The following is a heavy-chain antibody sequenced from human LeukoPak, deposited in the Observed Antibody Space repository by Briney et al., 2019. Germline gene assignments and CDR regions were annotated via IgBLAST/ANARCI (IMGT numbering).Heavy chain of an antibody. D-gene: IGHD4-17*01. J-gene: IGHJ4*02. Sequence: SETLSHNCAVYGGSFSGYYWSWIRQPPGKGLEWIGEINHSGSTNYNPSLKSRVTISVDTSKNQFSLKLSSVTAADTAVYYCAREDGDSPQYYWGQGTLVTVSS. CDR2: INHSGST. CDR1: GGSFSGYY. CDR3: AREDGDSPQYY. V-gene: IGHV4-34*01.